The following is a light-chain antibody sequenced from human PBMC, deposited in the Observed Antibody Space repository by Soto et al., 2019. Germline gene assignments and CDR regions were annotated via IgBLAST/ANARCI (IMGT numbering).Light chain of an antibody. Sequence: QSVLTQPPSASGTPGQRVTSSCSGSSPNIGSNTVNWYQQLQGTAPKLLIYSNNQRPSGVPDRFSGSKSGTSASLAISGLQSDDEADYYCAAWDDSLNVPVFCGGTKLTVL. CDR2: SNN. V-gene: IGLV1-44*01. CDR1: SPNIGSNT. CDR3: AAWDDSLNVPV. J-gene: IGLJ2*01.